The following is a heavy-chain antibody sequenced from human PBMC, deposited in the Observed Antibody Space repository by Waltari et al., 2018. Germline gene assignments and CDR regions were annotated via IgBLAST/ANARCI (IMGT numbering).Heavy chain of an antibody. Sequence: EVQLLESGGDLKEPGGSLRLSCAASGFTLSHFAMTWVRQAPGKRLEWVSSISGSGGTSYYTDSVTGRFTVSRDNSDNTLYLQMNNLRADDTGIYYCAKDRGSGRIFFDSWGRGTLVVVSS. J-gene: IGHJ4*02. V-gene: IGHV3-23*01. D-gene: IGHD3-10*01. CDR2: ISGSGGTS. CDR1: GFTLSHFA. CDR3: AKDRGSGRIFFDS.